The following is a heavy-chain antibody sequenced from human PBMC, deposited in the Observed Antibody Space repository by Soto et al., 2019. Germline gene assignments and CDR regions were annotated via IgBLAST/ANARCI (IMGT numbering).Heavy chain of an antibody. CDR2: IYYSGST. CDR1: GGSISSGDYC. V-gene: IGHV4-30-4*01. Sequence: SETLSLTCTVSGGSISSGDYCWSWIRQPPGKGLEWIGYIYYSGSTYYNPSLKSRVTISVDTSKNQFSLKLSSVTAADTAVYYCARDGARGLLWFWGQGTLVTVSS. J-gene: IGHJ4*02. D-gene: IGHD3-10*01. CDR3: ARDGARGLLWF.